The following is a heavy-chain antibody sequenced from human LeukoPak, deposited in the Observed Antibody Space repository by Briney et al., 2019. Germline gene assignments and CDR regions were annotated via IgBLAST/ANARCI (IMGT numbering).Heavy chain of an antibody. J-gene: IGHJ4*02. D-gene: IGHD3-22*01. CDR2: TRNKAYSYTT. CDR3: ARGLGTALSYCDSSDTDDY. CDR1: GFTFSDHY. Sequence: PGGSLRLSCAASGFTFSDHYMDWVRQAPGKGLEWVGRTRNKAYSYTTEYAASVKGRFTISRDDSKNSLYLQMNSLKTEDTAVYYCARGLGTALSYCDSSDTDDYWGQGTLVTVSS. V-gene: IGHV3-72*01.